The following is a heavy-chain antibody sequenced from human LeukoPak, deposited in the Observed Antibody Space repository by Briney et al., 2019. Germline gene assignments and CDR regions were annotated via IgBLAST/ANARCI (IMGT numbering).Heavy chain of an antibody. CDR3: ARDVRDDYFDP. Sequence: PSETLSLTCTVSGGSISSGGYYWSWIRQPPGKGLEWIGYVYYTGTTNYNPSLKSRVTISVDTSKNQFSLKLSSVTAADTAVYYCARDVRDDYFDPWGQGTLVTVSS. CDR1: GGSISSGGYY. D-gene: IGHD3-10*02. J-gene: IGHJ5*02. CDR2: VYYTGTT. V-gene: IGHV4-61*08.